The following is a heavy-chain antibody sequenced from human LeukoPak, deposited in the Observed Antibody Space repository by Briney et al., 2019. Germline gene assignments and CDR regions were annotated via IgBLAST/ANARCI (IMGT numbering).Heavy chain of an antibody. CDR3: ATNLRGYCTNGVCYGAEYFQH. V-gene: IGHV4-31*03. CDR1: GGSIGSSSCY. CDR2: IYYSGST. Sequence: PSETLSLTCTVSGGSIGSSSCYWGWIRQPPGKGLEWIGYIYYSGSTYYNPSLKSRVTISVDTSKNQFSLKLSSVTAADTAVYYCATNLRGYCTNGVCYGAEYFQHWGQGTLVTVSS. J-gene: IGHJ1*01. D-gene: IGHD2-8*01.